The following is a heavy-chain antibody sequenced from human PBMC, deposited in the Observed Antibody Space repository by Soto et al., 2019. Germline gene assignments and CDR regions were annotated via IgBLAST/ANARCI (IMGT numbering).Heavy chain of an antibody. CDR3: ARDLLEVVYAISYYYGMDV. D-gene: IGHD2-8*02. Sequence: GGSLRLSCAASGFTFSSYSMNWVRQAPGKGLEWVSSISSSSSYIYYADSVKGRFTISRDNAKNSLYLQMNSLRAEDTAVYYCARDLLEVVYAISYYYGMDVWGQGTTVTVSS. CDR2: ISSSSSYI. J-gene: IGHJ6*02. V-gene: IGHV3-21*01. CDR1: GFTFSSYS.